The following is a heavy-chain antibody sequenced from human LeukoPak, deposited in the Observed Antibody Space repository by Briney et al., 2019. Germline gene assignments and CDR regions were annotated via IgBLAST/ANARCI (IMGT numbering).Heavy chain of an antibody. Sequence: GGSLRLSCAASRFTFSSYVISWVRQAPGKGLEWVSAISGGGGSTYYADSVKGRFTISRDNSKNTLYLQMNSLRAEDTAIYYCAKDLIQQQLVYFDYWGQGTLVTVSS. D-gene: IGHD6-13*01. V-gene: IGHV3-23*01. CDR2: ISGGGGST. J-gene: IGHJ4*02. CDR1: RFTFSSYV. CDR3: AKDLIQQQLVYFDY.